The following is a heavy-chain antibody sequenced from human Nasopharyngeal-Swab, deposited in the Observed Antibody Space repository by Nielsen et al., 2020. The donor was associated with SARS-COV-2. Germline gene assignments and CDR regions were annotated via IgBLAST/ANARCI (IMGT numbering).Heavy chain of an antibody. CDR2: IYTSGST. CDR3: GRGALGWFDP. D-gene: IGHD3-10*01. Sequence: SETLSLTCTVSGCSISSGSYYWSWIRQPAGKGLEWIGRIYTSGSTNYNPSLTSRVTISVDTSKNQFSLKLSSVTAADTAVYYCGRGALGWFDPWGQGTLVTVSS. CDR1: GCSISSGSYY. J-gene: IGHJ5*02. V-gene: IGHV4-61*02.